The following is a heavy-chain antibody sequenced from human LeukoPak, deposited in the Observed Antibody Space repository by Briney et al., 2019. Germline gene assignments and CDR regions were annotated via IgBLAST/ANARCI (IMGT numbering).Heavy chain of an antibody. Sequence: PSETLSLTCTVSGGSISTYYWSWIRQPPGKGLEWIGYVYYSGSSDYNPSLKSRVTMSVDTSKNQFSLRLSSVTAADTALYYCVRGRDGYSTWGQGTLVTVSS. J-gene: IGHJ4*02. CDR3: VRGRDGYST. V-gene: IGHV4-59*01. CDR1: GGSISTYY. D-gene: IGHD5-24*01. CDR2: VYYSGSS.